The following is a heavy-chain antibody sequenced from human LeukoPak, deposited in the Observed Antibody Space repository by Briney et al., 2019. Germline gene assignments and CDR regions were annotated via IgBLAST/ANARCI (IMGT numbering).Heavy chain of an antibody. CDR3: ARRVAAAGTNYFDY. D-gene: IGHD6-13*01. CDR2: IYYSGST. CDR1: GGSISSSSYY. Sequence: PSETLSLTYTVSGGSISSSSYYWGWIRQPPGKGLEWIGSIYYSGSTYYNPSLKSRVTISVDTSKNQFSLKLSSVTAADTAVYYCARRVAAAGTNYFDYWGQGTLVTVSS. V-gene: IGHV4-39*01. J-gene: IGHJ4*02.